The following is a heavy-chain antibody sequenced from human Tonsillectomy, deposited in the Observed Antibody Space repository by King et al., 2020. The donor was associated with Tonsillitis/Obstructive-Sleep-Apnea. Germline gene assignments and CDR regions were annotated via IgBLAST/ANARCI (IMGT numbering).Heavy chain of an antibody. D-gene: IGHD6-19*01. CDR1: GGSISSSSYY. J-gene: IGHJ5*02. V-gene: IGHV4-39*01. CDR2: IYYSGST. CDR3: ARRSSIAVAGRRDWFDP. Sequence: QLLVSGPGLVKPSETLSLTCTVSGGSISSSSYYWGWIRQPPGKGLEWIGSIYYSGSTYYNPSLKSRVTISVDTSKNPFSLKLSSVTAADTAVYYCARRSSIAVAGRRDWFDPWGQGTLVTVSS.